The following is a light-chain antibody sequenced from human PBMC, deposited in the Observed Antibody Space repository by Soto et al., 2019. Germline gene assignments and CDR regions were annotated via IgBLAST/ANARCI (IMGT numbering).Light chain of an antibody. CDR3: QTWGTDYHVV. CDR1: SGHSTYA. J-gene: IGLJ2*01. CDR2: LNSDGSH. Sequence: VLTQSPSASASLGASARLTCTLSSGHSTYAIAWHQQQPEKGPRYLMKLNSDGSHSKGDGIPDRFSGSSSGAERYLTISSLQSEDEADYYCQTWGTDYHVVFGGGTKLTVL. V-gene: IGLV4-69*01.